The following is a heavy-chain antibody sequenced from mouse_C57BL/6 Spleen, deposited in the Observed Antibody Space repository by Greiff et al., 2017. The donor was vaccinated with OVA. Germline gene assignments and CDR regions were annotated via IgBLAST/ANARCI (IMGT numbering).Heavy chain of an antibody. D-gene: IGHD3-2*01. V-gene: IGHV1-50*01. J-gene: IGHJ2*01. Sequence: VQLQQPGAELVKPGASVKLSCKASGYTFTSYWMQWVKQRPGQGLEWIGEIDPSDSYTNYNQKFKGKATLTVDTSSSTAYMQLSSLTSEDAAVYYCARFRQLGYYCDYWGQGTTLTVSS. CDR2: IDPSDSYT. CDR3: ARFRQLGYYCDY. CDR1: GYTFTSYW.